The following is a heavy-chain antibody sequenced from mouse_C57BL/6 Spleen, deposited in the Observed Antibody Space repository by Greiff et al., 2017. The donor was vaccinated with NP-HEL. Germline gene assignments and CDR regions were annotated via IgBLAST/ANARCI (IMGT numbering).Heavy chain of an antibody. V-gene: IGHV1-55*01. CDR3: ARVYYGSSYWYFDY. CDR2: IYPGSGST. J-gene: IGHJ2*01. CDR1: GYTFTSYW. D-gene: IGHD1-1*01. Sequence: QVQLQQPGAELVKPGASVKMSCKASGYTFTSYWITWVKQRPGQGLEWIGDIYPGSGSTNYNEKFKSKATLTVDTSSSTAYMQLSSLTSEDSAVYYWARVYYGSSYWYFDYWGQGTTLTVSS.